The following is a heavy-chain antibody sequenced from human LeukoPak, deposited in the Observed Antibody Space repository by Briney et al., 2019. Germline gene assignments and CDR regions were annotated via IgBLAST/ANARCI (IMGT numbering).Heavy chain of an antibody. D-gene: IGHD2-15*01. CDR2: ISSSGSTI. V-gene: IGHV3-11*04. Sequence: GGSLRLSCAASGFTFSDYYMSWIRQAPGKGLEWVSYISSSGSTIYYADSVKGRFTISRDNAKNSLYLQMNSLRAEDTAVYYCARDIPRYCSGSSCLGAFDYWGQGTLVTVSS. CDR1: GFTFSDYY. CDR3: ARDIPRYCSGSSCLGAFDY. J-gene: IGHJ4*02.